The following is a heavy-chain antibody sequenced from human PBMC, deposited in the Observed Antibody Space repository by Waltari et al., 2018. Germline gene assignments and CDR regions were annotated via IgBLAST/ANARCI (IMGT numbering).Heavy chain of an antibody. CDR2: VNPNMGAK. D-gene: IGHD1-20*01. CDR1: GYTFSNYE. CDR3: AKPFYNWDDPLVS. Sequence: QVQLVQSGAEVLRPGAAVKVACQASGYTFSNYEINWVRQAAGQGLEWMGWVNPNMGAKAYAQKFQGRISMTWDTFTRTAYMELSNLRSDDTALYYCAKPFYNWDDPLVSWGQGTQVTVSS. V-gene: IGHV1-8*02. J-gene: IGHJ5*02.